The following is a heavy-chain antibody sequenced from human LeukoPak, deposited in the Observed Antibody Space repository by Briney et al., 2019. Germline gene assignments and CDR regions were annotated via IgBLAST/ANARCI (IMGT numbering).Heavy chain of an antibody. CDR1: GYTFNNYG. CDR2: VTSYNGDT. CDR3: ARDYWNYRVFDI. D-gene: IGHD1-7*01. Sequence: ASVRVSCKASGYTFNNYGISWVRQAPGQGLEWMGWVTSYNGDTNYAQRFQGRVTMSTDTSTSTAYMELSRLRSDDTAVYYCARDYWNYRVFDIWGQGTMVTVSS. V-gene: IGHV1-18*01. J-gene: IGHJ3*02.